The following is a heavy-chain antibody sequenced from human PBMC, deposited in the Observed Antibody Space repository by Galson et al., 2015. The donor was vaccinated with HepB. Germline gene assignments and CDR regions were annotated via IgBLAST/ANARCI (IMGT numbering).Heavy chain of an antibody. CDR1: GFSFSNYA. CDR3: AKSKDSGWSYNAFDI. CDR2: ISGSGVTT. Sequence: SLRLSCAASGFSFSNYAMSWVRQPPGKGLQWVATISGSGVTTSDEYSVKGQCTITRDNSKNTLYLEMNNRSADDTAVYFCAKSKDSGWSYNAFDIWGQGTMVTVSS. V-gene: IGHV3-23*01. D-gene: IGHD6-13*01. J-gene: IGHJ3*02.